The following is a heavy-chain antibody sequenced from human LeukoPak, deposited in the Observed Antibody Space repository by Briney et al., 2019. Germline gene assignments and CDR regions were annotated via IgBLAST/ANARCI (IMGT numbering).Heavy chain of an antibody. D-gene: IGHD3-3*01. Sequence: TETLSLTCTVSGGSISSYYWSWIRQPAGKGLEWIGRIYTSGSTNYNPSLKSRVTMSVDTSKNQFSLKLSSVTAADTAVYYCARHGRPRITIFGVGKIDYWGQGTLVTVSS. J-gene: IGHJ4*02. CDR1: GGSISSYY. V-gene: IGHV4-4*07. CDR2: IYTSGST. CDR3: ARHGRPRITIFGVGKIDY.